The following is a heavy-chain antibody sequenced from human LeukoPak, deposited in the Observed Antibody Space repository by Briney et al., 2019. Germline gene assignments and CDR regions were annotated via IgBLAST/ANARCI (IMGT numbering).Heavy chain of an antibody. Sequence: GGSLRLSCAASGFTFSSYSMNWVRLAPGKGLEWVSSLSSSSRYMYYADSVKGRFTISRDNSKNTLYLQMNSLRAEDTAVYYCAKHSKPGSGSYYAPFDYWGQGTLVTVSS. D-gene: IGHD3-10*01. CDR3: AKHSKPGSGSYYAPFDY. CDR1: GFTFSSYS. V-gene: IGHV3-21*04. CDR2: LSSSSRYM. J-gene: IGHJ4*02.